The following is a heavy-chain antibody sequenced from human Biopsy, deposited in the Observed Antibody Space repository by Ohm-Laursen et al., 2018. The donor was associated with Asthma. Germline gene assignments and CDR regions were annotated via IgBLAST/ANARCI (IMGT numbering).Heavy chain of an antibody. CDR3: ARGPNYHGSGRAPIGMDV. V-gene: IGHV4-61*01. CDR1: GGSVSTGSYY. D-gene: IGHD3-10*01. J-gene: IGHJ6*02. Sequence: GTLSLTCTVSGGSVSTGSYYWSWIRQPPGKGLEWLGYIYFTGGDNYNPSLKSRVTISVDTSKNQFSLRLNSVTAADTAVYYCARGPNYHGSGRAPIGMDVWGQGTTVTVSS. CDR2: IYFTGGD.